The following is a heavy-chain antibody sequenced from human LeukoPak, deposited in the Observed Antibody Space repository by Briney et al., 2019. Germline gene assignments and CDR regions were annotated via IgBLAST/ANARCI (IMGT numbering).Heavy chain of an antibody. D-gene: IGHD3-3*01. CDR3: AVEYTVNYDLGSGGASEGMDV. CDR2: ISCNGGSI. J-gene: IGHJ6*01. CDR1: GFTFDVYA. Sequence: GGSLRLSCAASGFTFDVYAMHWVRQAPGKGLEWVSGISCNGGSIGYADSVKGRFTISRDNAKNSLYLQVNSLGAEDKAWYYCAVEYTVNYDLGSGGASEGMDVWGEGTTVTDSP. V-gene: IGHV3-9*01.